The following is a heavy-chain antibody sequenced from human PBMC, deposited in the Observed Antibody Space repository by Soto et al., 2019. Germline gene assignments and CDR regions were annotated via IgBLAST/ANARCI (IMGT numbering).Heavy chain of an antibody. J-gene: IGHJ4*02. V-gene: IGHV3-48*02. CDR1: GFTFSNSN. Sequence: GGSRRLSCAASGFTFSNSNMDWVRQAPGKGLEWISYISSNSRVIYYADSVKGRFTISRDNAKNSLFLQMSGLRDEDTAVYYCARESNMGDFWGLGTLVTVSS. CDR2: ISSNSRVI. CDR3: ARESNMGDF. D-gene: IGHD3-10*01.